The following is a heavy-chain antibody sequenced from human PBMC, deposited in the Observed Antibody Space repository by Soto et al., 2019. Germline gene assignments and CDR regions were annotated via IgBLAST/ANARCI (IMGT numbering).Heavy chain of an antibody. CDR3: ARRTVNIRTFYSGLKTHCFDY. J-gene: IGHJ4*02. D-gene: IGHD6-19*01. Sequence: SETLSLTCTVSGGSVSSGSYYWGWIRPPPGKGLEWIGHIYYSGSTKYNPSLKSRVAISVDTSKNQFSLKLKSVTAADTAIYYCARRTVNIRTFYSGLKTHCFDYWGQGAPVTVSS. CDR1: GGSVSSGSYY. V-gene: IGHV4-61*01. CDR2: IYYSGST.